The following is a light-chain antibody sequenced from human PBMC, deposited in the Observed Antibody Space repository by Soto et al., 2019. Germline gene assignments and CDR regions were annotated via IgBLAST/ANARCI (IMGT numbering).Light chain of an antibody. CDR3: QHYGRSPPSWT. V-gene: IGKV3-20*01. CDR1: QSVSSSY. J-gene: IGKJ1*01. CDR2: DAS. Sequence: EIVLTQSPGTLSLSPGERATLSCRASQSVSSSYLAWYQQKPGQPPRLLLFDASNRATGIPDRFSGSGSGTEFTLTISSLEPEDFAVYYCQHYGRSPPSWTFGQGTKVEIK.